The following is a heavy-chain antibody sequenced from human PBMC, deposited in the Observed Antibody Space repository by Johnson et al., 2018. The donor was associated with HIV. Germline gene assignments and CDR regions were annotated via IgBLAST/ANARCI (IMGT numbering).Heavy chain of an antibody. V-gene: IGHV3-30*03. CDR1: GFTFSSYG. CDR3: ARVRLPDAFDI. CDR2: ISYDGSTK. Sequence: QVQLVESGGGVVQPGRSLRLSCVGSGFTFSSYGMHWVRQAPGKGLEWVAVISYDGSTKYYADSVKGRITISRDNSKNTLYLQMNSLRAEDTAVYYCARVRLPDAFDIWGQGTMVTVSS. J-gene: IGHJ3*02.